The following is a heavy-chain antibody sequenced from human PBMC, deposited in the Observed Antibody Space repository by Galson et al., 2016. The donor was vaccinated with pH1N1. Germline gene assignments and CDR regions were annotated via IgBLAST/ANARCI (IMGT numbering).Heavy chain of an antibody. CDR1: AGSSGSSDF. CDR2: VSGTGST. D-gene: IGHD3-3*01. V-gene: IGHV4-4*07. CDR3: ARESLEWLIISGHRVQLNWFDP. J-gene: IGHJ5*02. Sequence: SETLSLTCVVSAGSSGSSDFWTWIRQPAGKGLEWIGRVSGTGSTNYNPSLKSRVTISIDTSKSQFSLKMASVTAADTAVYFCARESLEWLIISGHRVQLNWFDPWGQGTLVTVSS.